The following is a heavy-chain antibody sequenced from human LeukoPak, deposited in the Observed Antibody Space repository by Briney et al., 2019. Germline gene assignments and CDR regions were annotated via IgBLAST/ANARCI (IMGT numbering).Heavy chain of an antibody. V-gene: IGHV4-39*01. CDR2: VYYSGNT. J-gene: IGHJ4*02. CDR3: ATPARYYDSSGYFYYY. CDR1: GGSICSSSYY. D-gene: IGHD3-22*01. Sequence: PSETLSLTCAVSGGSICSSSYYWGWIRQPPGKGLEWIGSVYYSGNTYYNPSLKSRVTISVDTSKNQFSLKLSSVTAADTAVYYCATPARYYDSSGYFYYYWGQGTLVTVSS.